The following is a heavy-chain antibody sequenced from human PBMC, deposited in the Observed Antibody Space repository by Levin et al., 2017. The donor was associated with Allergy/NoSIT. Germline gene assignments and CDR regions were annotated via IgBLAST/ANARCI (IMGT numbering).Heavy chain of an antibody. D-gene: IGHD6-6*01. V-gene: IGHV3-74*01. CDR2: INSDGSST. J-gene: IGHJ4*02. CDR1: GFTFSSYW. CDR3: VRGGFYSRSTLDD. Sequence: QSGGSLRLSCAASGFTFSSYWMHWVRQAPGKGLVWVSRINSDGSSTSYADSVKGRFTISRDNAKNTLYLQMNSLRAEDTAVYYCVRGGFYSRSTLDDWGQGTLVTVSS.